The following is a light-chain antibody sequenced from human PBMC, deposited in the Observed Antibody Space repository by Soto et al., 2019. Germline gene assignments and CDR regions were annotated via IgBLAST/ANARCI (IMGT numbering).Light chain of an antibody. J-gene: IGLJ1*01. Sequence: QSALTQPASVSGSPGQSITISCTGTSSDVGSYNLVSWYQQHPGKAPKLMIYEVSKRPSGVSNRFSGSKSGNTASLTIYGHQAEDEADYYCCSYAGRSEVFGTATKVTVL. CDR2: EVS. V-gene: IGLV2-23*02. CDR3: CSYAGRSEV. CDR1: SSDVGSYNL.